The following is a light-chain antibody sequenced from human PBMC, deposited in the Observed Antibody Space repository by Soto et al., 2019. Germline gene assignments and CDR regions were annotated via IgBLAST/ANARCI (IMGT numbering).Light chain of an antibody. Sequence: DIPMTQSPSTLSASVGDRGTITCRSIQSISSWLAWDQQKPGKAPKLLIYKASSLESGVPSRFSGSGSGTEFTLTISSLQPDDFATYYCQQYNSYPWTFGQGTKVEIK. V-gene: IGKV1-5*03. CDR2: KAS. CDR3: QQYNSYPWT. CDR1: QSISSW. J-gene: IGKJ1*01.